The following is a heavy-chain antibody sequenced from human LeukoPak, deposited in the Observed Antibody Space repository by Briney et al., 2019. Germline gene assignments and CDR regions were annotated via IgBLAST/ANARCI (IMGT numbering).Heavy chain of an antibody. CDR2: IYYSGTT. Sequence: SETLSLTCTVSGASISNYYWSWIRQSPGKGLEWIGYIYYSGTTNYNPSLKSRVGMSVDTSRNQLSLKLSSVTAADTAVYYCATYYFYYMDVWGKGTTVTISS. J-gene: IGHJ6*03. CDR3: ATYYFYYMDV. CDR1: GASISNYY. V-gene: IGHV4-59*01.